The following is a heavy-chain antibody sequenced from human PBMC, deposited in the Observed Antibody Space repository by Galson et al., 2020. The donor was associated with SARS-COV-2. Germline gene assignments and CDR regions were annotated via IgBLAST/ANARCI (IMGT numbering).Heavy chain of an antibody. Sequence: SETLSLTCTVSGGSISSSYYWGWIRQPPGEGLEWIGIISYSGSPYYNPSLKSRATMSVDTSMNQFSLKLTSVTAADTAVYYCARRGGSGYGSGWFDPWGQGTLVTVSS. V-gene: IGHV4-39*01. CDR3: ARRGGSGYGSGWFDP. J-gene: IGHJ5*02. CDR1: GGSISSSYY. CDR2: ISYSGSP. D-gene: IGHD5-12*01.